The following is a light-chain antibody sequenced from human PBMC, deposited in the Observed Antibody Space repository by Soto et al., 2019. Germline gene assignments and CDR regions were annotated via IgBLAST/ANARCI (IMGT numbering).Light chain of an antibody. CDR1: QSVSSSF. J-gene: IGKJ4*01. V-gene: IGKV3D-20*02. Sequence: ENVLSQSPGTPSLSPGERAPLSFGASQSVSSSFLAWYQQKVGQAPRLLIYGASSRATGISDRFSGSGSGTDFTLTISSLEPEDFAVYYCQQRSNWHRLTFGGGTKVDIK. CDR3: QQRSNWHRLT. CDR2: GAS.